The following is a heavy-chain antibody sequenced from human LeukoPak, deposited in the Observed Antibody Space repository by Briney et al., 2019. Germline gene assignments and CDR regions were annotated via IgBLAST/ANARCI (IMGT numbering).Heavy chain of an antibody. V-gene: IGHV1-18*01. CDR2: IRVYNGDT. CDR1: GYTFTSYG. Sequence: ASVKVSCKPSGYTFTSYGINWVRQAPGQGLEWTGWIRVYNGDTNYAQKFKGRVTMTTDTSTNTAYMELRSLGSDDTAVYYCARGGSRVTTINILDYWGQGTLVTVSS. J-gene: IGHJ4*02. D-gene: IGHD5-24*01. CDR3: ARGGSRVTTINILDY.